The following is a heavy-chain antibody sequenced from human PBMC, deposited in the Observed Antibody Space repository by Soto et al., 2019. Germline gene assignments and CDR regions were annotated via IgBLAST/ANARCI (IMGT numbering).Heavy chain of an antibody. CDR2: INHSGGT. V-gene: IGHV4-34*01. J-gene: IGHJ6*03. CDR3: ARCPSNYDFWSGYRPGDYYYMDV. CDR1: GGSFSGYY. D-gene: IGHD3-3*01. Sequence: SETLSLTCAVYGGSFSGYYWIWIRQPPGRGLEWIGEINHSGGTNYDPSLKSRVTISVDTSKNQFSLRLTSVTAADTAVYYCARCPSNYDFWSGYRPGDYYYMDVWGKGTTVTVSS.